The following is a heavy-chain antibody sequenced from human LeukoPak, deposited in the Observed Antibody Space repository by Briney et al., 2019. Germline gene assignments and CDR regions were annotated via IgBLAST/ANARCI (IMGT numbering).Heavy chain of an antibody. CDR2: LYYGGNT. V-gene: IGHV4-39*01. J-gene: IGHJ4*02. Sequence: PSETLSLTCSVSGASISSGTYYWAWIRQPPGKGLEWIGGLYYGGNTHCNPSLESRVAISVDTSRNHLSVRLTSVTAADTAVYYCARHVVGPGYSSIPNLDYWGQGTQVTVSS. CDR1: GASISSGTYY. CDR3: ARHVVGPGYSSIPNLDY. D-gene: IGHD2-21*01.